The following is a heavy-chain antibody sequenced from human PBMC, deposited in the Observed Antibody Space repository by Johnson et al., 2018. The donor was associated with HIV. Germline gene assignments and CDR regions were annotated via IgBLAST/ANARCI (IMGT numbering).Heavy chain of an antibody. CDR3: TRDTGGSEF. V-gene: IGHV3-66*01. D-gene: IGHD6-19*01. Sequence: VPLVESGGGLVQPGGSLRLSCAASGFPVSSSYMSWVRQAPGKGLEWVSVLYSGGDTYYADSVEGRFIISRDNSKNTLYLQMNTLRAEDTAVYYCTRDTGGSEFWGQGTVVTVSS. J-gene: IGHJ3*01. CDR1: GFPVSSSY. CDR2: LYSGGDT.